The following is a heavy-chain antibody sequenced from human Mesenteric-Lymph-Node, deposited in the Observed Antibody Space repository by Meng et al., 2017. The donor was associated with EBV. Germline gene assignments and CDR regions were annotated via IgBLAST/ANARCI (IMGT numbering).Heavy chain of an antibody. CDR1: GGTFSSYA. CDR2: IIPIFGTA. D-gene: IGHD5-24*01. J-gene: IGHJ4*02. V-gene: IGHV1-69*06. Sequence: QGRLVQSGAGVKKPGSSVKVSCKASGGTFSSYAISWVRQAPGQGLEWMGGIIPIFGTANYAQKFQGRVTMTTDTSTDTAYIELRSLRSDDTAVYSCARDGSGDGYTFDYWGQGTLVTVSS. CDR3: ARDGSGDGYTFDY.